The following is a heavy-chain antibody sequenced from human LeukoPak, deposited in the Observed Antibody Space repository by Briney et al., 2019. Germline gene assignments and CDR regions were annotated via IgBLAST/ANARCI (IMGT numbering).Heavy chain of an antibody. CDR3: ARDGYCCSTSCPNWFDP. CDR1: GFTFTNYG. D-gene: IGHD2-2*03. Sequence: GGSLRLSCAASGFTFTNYGMHWVRQAPGKGLEWVAVISYDGSNKYYADSVKGRFTISRDNSKNTLYLQMNSLRAEDTAVYYCARDGYCCSTSCPNWFDPWGQGTLVTVSS. V-gene: IGHV3-30*19. J-gene: IGHJ5*02. CDR2: ISYDGSNK.